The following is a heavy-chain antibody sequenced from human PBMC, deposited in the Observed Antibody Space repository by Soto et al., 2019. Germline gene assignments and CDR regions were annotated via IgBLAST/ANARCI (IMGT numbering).Heavy chain of an antibody. CDR3: ARAYLGLDY. V-gene: IGHV3-74*01. CDR1: GFTFSSYL. Sequence: GGSLRLSCAASGFTFSSYLMHWVRQSPGKGLVWVSRISTDGTSTAYADSVKGRFTISRDNAKNTLYLQMNSLRAEDTAVYYCARAYLGLDYWGQGTLVTVSS. CDR2: ISTDGTST. J-gene: IGHJ4*02.